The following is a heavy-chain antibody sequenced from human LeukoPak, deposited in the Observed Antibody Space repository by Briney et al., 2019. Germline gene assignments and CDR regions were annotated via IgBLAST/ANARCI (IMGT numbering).Heavy chain of an antibody. Sequence: GASLRLSCAASGFTVSSSVMSSVRQAPGKGLGWASLISGGGGTTYYAASVKGRFTISRDNSKDTLYLQMNSLRDEDTAVYYCAKGRSCSGTSCSNFDSWGQGTLVTVSS. V-gene: IGHV3-23*01. CDR1: GFTVSSSV. CDR3: AKGRSCSGTSCSNFDS. CDR2: ISGGGGTT. D-gene: IGHD2-15*01. J-gene: IGHJ4*02.